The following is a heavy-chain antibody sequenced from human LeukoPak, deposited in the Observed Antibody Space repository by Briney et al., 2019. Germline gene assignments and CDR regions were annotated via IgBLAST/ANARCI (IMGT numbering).Heavy chain of an antibody. CDR3: ATCCYDSSGYYYGFDY. CDR1: GYTLTELS. Sequence: ASVKVSCKVSGYTLTELSMHWVRQAPGKGLEWMGGFDPEDGETIYAQKFQGRVTMTEDTSTDTAYMELSSLRSEDTAVYYCATCCYDSSGYYYGFDYWGQGTLVTVSS. CDR2: FDPEDGET. J-gene: IGHJ4*02. V-gene: IGHV1-24*01. D-gene: IGHD3-22*01.